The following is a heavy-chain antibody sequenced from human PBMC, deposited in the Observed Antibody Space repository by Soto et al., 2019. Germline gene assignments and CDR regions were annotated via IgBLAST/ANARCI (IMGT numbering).Heavy chain of an antibody. CDR2: VNPNSGNT. CDR1: GYTFXSYD. J-gene: IGHJ6*02. V-gene: IGHV1-8*01. Sequence: GASVKVSCKASGYTFXSYDINWARQATGQGLEWMGWVNPNSGNTAYAQKFQGRVTMTRNTSISTAYMELSSLRSEDTAVYYCARERGGYSMDVWGQGTTVTVSS. D-gene: IGHD3-16*02. CDR3: ARERGGYSMDV.